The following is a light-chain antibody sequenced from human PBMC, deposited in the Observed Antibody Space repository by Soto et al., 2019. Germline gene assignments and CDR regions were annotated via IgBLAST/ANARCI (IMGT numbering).Light chain of an antibody. J-gene: IGLJ3*02. CDR1: ISDVGGYNN. Sequence: QSALTQPDSVSGSTGQSVTISCTGTISDVGGYNNVSWYQQHPSKAPKLMIYEVNNRPSGVSDRFSGSKSGNTASLSISGLQAEDEADYHCSSYTTSNALVFGGGTKLTVL. CDR3: SSYTTSNALV. CDR2: EVN. V-gene: IGLV2-14*01.